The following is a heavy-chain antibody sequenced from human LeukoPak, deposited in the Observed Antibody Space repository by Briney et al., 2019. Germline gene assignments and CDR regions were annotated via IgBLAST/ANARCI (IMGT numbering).Heavy chain of an antibody. V-gene: IGHV1-8*01. D-gene: IGHD6-13*01. CDR2: MNPNSGNT. CDR1: GYTFTSYD. Sequence: GASVKVYCKASGYTFTSYDINWVRQATGQGLEWMGWMNPNSGNTGYAQKFQGRVTMTRNTSISTAYMELSSLRSEDTAVYYCARRGETGYSSSWYSAYYYYMDVWGKGTTVTVSS. CDR3: ARRGETGYSSSWYSAYYYYMDV. J-gene: IGHJ6*03.